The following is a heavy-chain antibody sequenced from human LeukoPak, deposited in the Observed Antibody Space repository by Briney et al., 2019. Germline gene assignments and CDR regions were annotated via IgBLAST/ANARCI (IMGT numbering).Heavy chain of an antibody. CDR3: ARGMTTVIGGYYYYYMDV. Sequence: ASAKVSCKASGYTFTSYDINWVRQATGQGLEWMGWMNPNSGNTGYAQKFQGRVTMTRNTSISTAYMELSSLRSEDTAVYYCARGMTTVIGGYYYYYMDVWGKGTTVTVSS. V-gene: IGHV1-8*01. D-gene: IGHD4-11*01. J-gene: IGHJ6*03. CDR2: MNPNSGNT. CDR1: GYTFTSYD.